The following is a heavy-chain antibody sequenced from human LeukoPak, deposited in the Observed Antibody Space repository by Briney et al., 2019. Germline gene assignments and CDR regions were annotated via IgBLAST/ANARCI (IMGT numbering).Heavy chain of an antibody. V-gene: IGHV1-2*02. CDR1: GYTFTGYY. J-gene: IGHJ4*02. Sequence: ASVKVSCKASGYTFTGYYMHWVRQAPGEGLECMGWINPNSGGTNYAQKFQGRVTMTRDTSISTAYMERSRLRSDDTAVYYCARDRTSEYFDWLPPDYWGQGSLVTVSS. D-gene: IGHD3-9*01. CDR2: INPNSGGT. CDR3: ARDRTSEYFDWLPPDY.